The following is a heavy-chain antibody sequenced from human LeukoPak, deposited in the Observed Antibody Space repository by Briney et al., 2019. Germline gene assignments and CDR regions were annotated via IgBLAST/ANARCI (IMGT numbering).Heavy chain of an antibody. CDR1: GLTFSRYW. V-gene: IGHV3-7*03. D-gene: IGHD2-8*02. J-gene: IGHJ4*02. Sequence: PGGSLRLSCAASGLTFSRYWLTWVRQAPGKGVEWVANINQDGSEKNYVDSVKGRFTISRDNAKSSLYLQMNSLRDEDTAVYHCVSRGCTANACFVSSFNCFDHWGQGSLVTVSS. CDR3: VSRGCTANACFVSSFNCFDH. CDR2: INQDGSEK.